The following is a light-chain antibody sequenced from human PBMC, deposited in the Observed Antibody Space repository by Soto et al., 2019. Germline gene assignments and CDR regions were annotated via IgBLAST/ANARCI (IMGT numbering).Light chain of an antibody. CDR2: GAS. Sequence: DIQMTQSPYCLSTSVGDRVTITSRTSQSVSTYFNWYQQRPGKAPKLRIYGASSLQSGVPSRFSGSGSGTHFTLTISSLQPEDFTTYYCQEGSTLLTFGGGTKVDIK. CDR3: QEGSTLLT. CDR1: QSVSTY. J-gene: IGKJ4*01. V-gene: IGKV1-39*01.